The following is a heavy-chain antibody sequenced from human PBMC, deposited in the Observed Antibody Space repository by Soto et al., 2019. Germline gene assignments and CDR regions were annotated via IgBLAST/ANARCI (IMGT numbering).Heavy chain of an antibody. Sequence: GGSLRLSCAASGFTFSSYGMHWVRQAPGKGLEWVAVIWYDGSNKYYADSVKGRFTISRDNSKNTLYLQMNSLRAEDTAVYYCATERLDYYDSSGYYGDAFDIWGQGTMVT. J-gene: IGHJ3*02. CDR1: GFTFSSYG. D-gene: IGHD3-22*01. CDR3: ATERLDYYDSSGYYGDAFDI. V-gene: IGHV3-33*01. CDR2: IWYDGSNK.